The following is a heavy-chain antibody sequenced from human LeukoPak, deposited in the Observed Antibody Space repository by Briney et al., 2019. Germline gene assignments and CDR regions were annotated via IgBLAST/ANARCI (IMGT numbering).Heavy chain of an antibody. J-gene: IGHJ5*02. D-gene: IGHD2/OR15-2a*01. V-gene: IGHV5-51*01. CDR3: ARLKFLDAFLDSGPNWFDP. Sequence: GESLKISCKGSGYSFTSYWIGWVRQMPGKGLDWMVVIYPDDSDARYSPSFQGQVTISADKSISTAYLQWTSLKASDTAMYFCARLKFLDAFLDSGPNWFDPWGQGTLVTVSS. CDR2: IYPDDSDA. CDR1: GYSFTSYW.